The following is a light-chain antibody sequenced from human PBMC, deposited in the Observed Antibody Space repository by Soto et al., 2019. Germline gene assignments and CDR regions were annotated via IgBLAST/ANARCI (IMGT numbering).Light chain of an antibody. CDR1: SSNIGAGYD. V-gene: IGLV1-40*01. CDR3: QSYDSSLSAL. J-gene: IGLJ3*02. Sequence: QSVLTQPPSVSGAPGQRVTISCTGSSSNIGAGYDVHWYQQLPGTAPKLLIYGTSNRPSGVPDRFSGSKSGTSASLAITGLHAEDEADYYCQSYDSSLSALFGGGTKLTVL. CDR2: GTS.